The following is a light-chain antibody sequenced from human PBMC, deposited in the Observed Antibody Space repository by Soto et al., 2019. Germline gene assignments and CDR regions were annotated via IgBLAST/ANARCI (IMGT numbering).Light chain of an antibody. V-gene: IGKV3-15*01. Sequence: EIVMTQSPATLSVSPGERATLSCRASQSVSSNLAWYQQKPGQAPRLLIYDASTRATGIPARFSGSGSGTEFTLTISSLQSEDFAVYYCQQYSNWPEFGQGTKLEIK. J-gene: IGKJ2*01. CDR1: QSVSSN. CDR2: DAS. CDR3: QQYSNWPE.